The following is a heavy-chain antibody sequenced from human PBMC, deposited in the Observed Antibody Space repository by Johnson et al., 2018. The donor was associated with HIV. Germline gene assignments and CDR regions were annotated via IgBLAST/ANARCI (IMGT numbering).Heavy chain of an antibody. Sequence: QMLLVESGGGLVQPGGSLRLSCAASGFTFSDYYMSWIRQAPGKGLEWVSYISSSGSTIYFADSVKGRFTISRDNAKNSLYLQMNSLRAEDTAVYYCARERRANWDPNDAFDIWGQGTIVTVSS. CDR3: ARERRANWDPNDAFDI. CDR2: ISSSGSTI. V-gene: IGHV3-11*04. D-gene: IGHD7-27*01. J-gene: IGHJ3*02. CDR1: GFTFSDYY.